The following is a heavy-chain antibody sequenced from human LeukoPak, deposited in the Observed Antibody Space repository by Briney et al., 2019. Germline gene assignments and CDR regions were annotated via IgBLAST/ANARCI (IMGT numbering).Heavy chain of an antibody. CDR1: GYSFTSYW. V-gene: IGHV5-51*01. Sequence: GESLKISCKGSGYSFTSYWIGWVRQMPGKVLEGMGIIYPGDSDTRYSPSFQGQVTISADKSIGTAYLQWSSLKASDTAMYYCARLQYSSSSEDYWGQGTLVTVSS. CDR3: ARLQYSSSSEDY. J-gene: IGHJ4*02. CDR2: IYPGDSDT. D-gene: IGHD6-6*01.